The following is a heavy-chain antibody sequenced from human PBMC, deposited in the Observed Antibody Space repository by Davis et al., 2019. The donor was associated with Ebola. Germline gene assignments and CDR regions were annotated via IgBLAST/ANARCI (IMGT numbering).Heavy chain of an antibody. CDR1: GGTFSSYA. D-gene: IGHD1-7*01. J-gene: IGHJ5*02. CDR2: IIPIFGTA. V-gene: IGHV1-69*06. CDR3: ARYLWNYAVAYNWFDP. Sequence: AASVKVSCKASGGTFSSYAISWVRQAPGQGLEWMGGIIPIFGTANYAQKFQGRVTITADKSTSTAYMELSSLRSEDTAVYYCARYLWNYAVAYNWFDPWGQGTLVTVSS.